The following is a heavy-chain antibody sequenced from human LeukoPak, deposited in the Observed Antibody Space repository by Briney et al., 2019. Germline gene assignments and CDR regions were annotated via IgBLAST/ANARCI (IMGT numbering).Heavy chain of an antibody. V-gene: IGHV4-30-4*01. CDR3: ARGRNYDYVWGSYRYWPRGGFDY. J-gene: IGHJ4*02. CDR2: IYYSGST. Sequence: SETLSLTCTVSGGSISSGDYYWSWIRQPPGKGLEWIGYIYYSGSTYYNQSLKSRVTISVDTSKNQFSLKLSSVTAADTAVYYCARGRNYDYVWGSYRYWPRGGFDYWGQGTLVTVSS. CDR1: GGSISSGDYY. D-gene: IGHD3-16*02.